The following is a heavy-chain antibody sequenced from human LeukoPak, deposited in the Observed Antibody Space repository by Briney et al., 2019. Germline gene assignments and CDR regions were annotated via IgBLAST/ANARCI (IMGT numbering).Heavy chain of an antibody. Sequence: ASVKVSCKASGYTFTSYYMHWVRQAPGQGLEWMGIINPSGGSTSYAQKFQGRVTMTRDMSTSTVYMELSSLRSEDTAVYYCARDAHYYYDSSGYYSPWGQGTLVTVSS. CDR3: ARDAHYYYDSSGYYSP. J-gene: IGHJ4*02. D-gene: IGHD3-22*01. V-gene: IGHV1-46*01. CDR2: INPSGGST. CDR1: GYTFTSYY.